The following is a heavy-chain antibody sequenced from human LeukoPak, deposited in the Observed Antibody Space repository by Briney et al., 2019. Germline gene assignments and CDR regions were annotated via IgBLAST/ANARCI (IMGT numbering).Heavy chain of an antibody. D-gene: IGHD6-19*01. V-gene: IGHV3-48*01. CDR3: ARVQWLVLGYGMDV. CDR1: GFTFSSYS. Sequence: GGSLRISCAASGFTFSSYSMNWVRQAPGKGLEWVSYISSSSSTIYYADSVKGRFTISRDNAKNSLYLRMNSLRAEDTAVYYCARVQWLVLGYGMDVWGQGTTVTVSS. CDR2: ISSSSSTI. J-gene: IGHJ6*02.